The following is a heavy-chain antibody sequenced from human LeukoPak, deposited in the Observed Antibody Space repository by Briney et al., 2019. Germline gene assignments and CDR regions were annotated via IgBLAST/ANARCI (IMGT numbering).Heavy chain of an antibody. V-gene: IGHV4-38-2*02. CDR1: GYSISSGYY. D-gene: IGHD6-19*01. CDR3: GHQGIAVAGGDAFDI. CDR2: VYYSGGT. J-gene: IGHJ3*02. Sequence: SETLSLTCTVSGYSISSGYYWGWIRQPPGKGLEWIGSVYYSGGTYYNPSLKSRVTISVDTSKNQFSLKLSSVTAADTAVYYCGHQGIAVAGGDAFDIWGQGTMVTVSS.